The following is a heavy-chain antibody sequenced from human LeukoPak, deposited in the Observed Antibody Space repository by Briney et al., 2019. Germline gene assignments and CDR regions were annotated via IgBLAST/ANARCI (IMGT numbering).Heavy chain of an antibody. CDR1: GGTFSNYA. CDR3: ARKIAAAPDAFDI. Sequence: GASVKVSCKASGGTFSNYAISRVRQAPGPGLEWMGGIIPIFGTANYAQKFQGRVTITADESTSTAYMELSSLRSEDTAVYYCARKIAAAPDAFDIWGQGTMVTVSS. CDR2: IIPIFGTA. V-gene: IGHV1-69*13. D-gene: IGHD6-13*01. J-gene: IGHJ3*02.